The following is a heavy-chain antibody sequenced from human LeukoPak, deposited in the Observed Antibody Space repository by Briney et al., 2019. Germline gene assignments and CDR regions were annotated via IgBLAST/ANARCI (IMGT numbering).Heavy chain of an antibody. CDR3: AKVATWTYFDS. V-gene: IGHV3-23*01. J-gene: IGHJ4*02. CDR2: IDGSGQTT. Sequence: QSGGSLRLSCAASGLTFRSSAMSWARQAPGKGLGWVSAIDGSGQTTYYADSVKGRFTISRDNSKNTLYLQLTSLRVDDTAVYYCAKVATWTYFDSWGQGTLVTVSS. CDR1: GLTFRSSA. D-gene: IGHD3/OR15-3a*01.